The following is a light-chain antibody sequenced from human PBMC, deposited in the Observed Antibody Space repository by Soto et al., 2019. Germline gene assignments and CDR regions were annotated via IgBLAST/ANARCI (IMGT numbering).Light chain of an antibody. CDR2: DTS. V-gene: IGKV3-11*01. J-gene: IGKJ2*01. CDR3: QQRSNWPRP. Sequence: EIVLTQSPATLSLSPGERATLSCRASQSVSTYLAWYQQKPGQAPRLLIYDTSNRPTGTPARFSGSGSGTDFTLTISSLESEDFACYFCQQRSNWPRPFGQGTKLEIK. CDR1: QSVSTY.